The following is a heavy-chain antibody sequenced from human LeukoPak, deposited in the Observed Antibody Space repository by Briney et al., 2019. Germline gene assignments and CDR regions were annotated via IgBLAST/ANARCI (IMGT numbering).Heavy chain of an antibody. CDR3: ARDAQRGFDYSNSLQY. CDR2: IWSDGTNT. J-gene: IGHJ4*02. CDR1: GFTFNHYG. Sequence: GMSLRLSCAATGFTFNHYGMHWVRQAPGKGLEWVAVIWSDGTNTYYTDSVKGRFTISRVDSEKTVYLQMKSLRPEDTGVYYCARDAQRGFDYSNSLQYWGQGTPVTVST. V-gene: IGHV3-33*01. D-gene: IGHD4-11*01.